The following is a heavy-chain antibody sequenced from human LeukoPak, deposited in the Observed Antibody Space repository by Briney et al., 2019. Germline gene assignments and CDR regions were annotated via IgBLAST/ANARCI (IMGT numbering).Heavy chain of an antibody. CDR2: VFNNGGT. CDR3: VASYGGYVLDY. D-gene: IGHD5-12*01. J-gene: IGHJ4*02. V-gene: IGHV4-59*01. CDR1: GGSIGSYH. Sequence: PSETLSLTCSVSGGSIGSYHWNWIRQPSGKGLEWIGIVFNNGGTKHNPSLKSRVAIPVDTSKNQFALKLSSVTAADTAVYYCVASYGGYVLDYWGQGALVIVSS.